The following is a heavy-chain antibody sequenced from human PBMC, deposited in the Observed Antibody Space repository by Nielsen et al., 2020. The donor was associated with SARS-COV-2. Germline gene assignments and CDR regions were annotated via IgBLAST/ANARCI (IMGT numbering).Heavy chain of an antibody. V-gene: IGHV3-7*01. J-gene: IGHJ4*02. Sequence: GESLKISCAASGFTFSSYSMNWVRQAPEKGLEWVANIKQDGSEKYYVDSVKGRFTISRDNAKNSLYLQMNSLRAEDTAVYYCAREGIAVAAPIDYWGQGTLVTVSS. D-gene: IGHD6-19*01. CDR2: IKQDGSEK. CDR1: GFTFSSYS. CDR3: AREGIAVAAPIDY.